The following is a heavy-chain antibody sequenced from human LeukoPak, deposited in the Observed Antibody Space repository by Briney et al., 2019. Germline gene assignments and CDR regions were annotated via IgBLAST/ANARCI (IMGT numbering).Heavy chain of an antibody. CDR1: GFTFSSYA. V-gene: IGHV3-23*01. D-gene: IGHD4-23*01. CDR3: AKDSLVDGGNSGAFDI. CDR2: ISGSGGST. J-gene: IGHJ3*02. Sequence: GGSLRLSCAASGFTFSSYAMSWVRQAPGKGLEWVSAISGSGGSTYYADSVKGRFTISRDNSKNTLYLQMNSLRAEDTAVYYCAKDSLVDGGNSGAFDIWGQGTMVTVSS.